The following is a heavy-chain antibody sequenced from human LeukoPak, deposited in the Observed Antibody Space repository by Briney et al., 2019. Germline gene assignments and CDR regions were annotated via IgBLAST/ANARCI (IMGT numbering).Heavy chain of an antibody. V-gene: IGHV3-30*18. CDR2: ISHDESTK. J-gene: IGHJ1*01. D-gene: IGHD3-10*01. CDR1: GFIFSGYG. CDR3: AKDRIVISFGDVSKH. Sequence: GGSLRLSCAASGFIFSGYGMHWVRQAPGKGLEWVALISHDESTKHYADSVKSRFTISRDNSKNTLYLQMNNLRVEDTAVYYCAKDRIVISFGDVSKHWGQGTLVTVSS.